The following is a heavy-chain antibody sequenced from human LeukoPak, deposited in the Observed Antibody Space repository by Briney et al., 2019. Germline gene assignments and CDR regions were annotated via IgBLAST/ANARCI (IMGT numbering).Heavy chain of an antibody. V-gene: IGHV4-34*01. Sequence: SETLSLTCAASGKSFTAYFWSWIRQSPGKGLEWIGNIYHTGATQYNPSLKSRVTISIDTSKNFFSLRLTSVTAADTGVYYCARGKSGDFWGQGTLVTVSS. CDR1: GKSFTAYF. CDR2: IYHTGAT. J-gene: IGHJ4*02. CDR3: ARGKSGDF.